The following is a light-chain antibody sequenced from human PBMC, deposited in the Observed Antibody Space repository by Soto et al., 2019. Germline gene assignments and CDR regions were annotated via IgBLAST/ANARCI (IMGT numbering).Light chain of an antibody. V-gene: IGKV1-39*01. Sequence: DIQMTQSPSSLSASVGDRVNITCRASQSISSYLNWYQQKPGKAPKLLVYAASRLQSGVPSRFSDSGSVTDFTLTISSLQPEDFATYYCQQSFRTPFTFGPGNKLDIK. J-gene: IGKJ3*01. CDR2: AAS. CDR3: QQSFRTPFT. CDR1: QSISSY.